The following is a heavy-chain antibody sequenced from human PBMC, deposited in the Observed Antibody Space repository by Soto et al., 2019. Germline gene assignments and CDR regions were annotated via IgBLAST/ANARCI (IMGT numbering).Heavy chain of an antibody. V-gene: IGHV1-18*01. D-gene: IGHD2-2*01. CDR2: ISVYNAKT. Sequence: GASVKVSCKASGYNFFGYGLSWVRQAPGQGLEWMGWISVYNAKTNYAQKFQGRVTMTPDTSATTVYMELRSLTSDDTAVYYCARDPHAPYCSSTSCYPRDDAFDIWGQGTMVTVSS. J-gene: IGHJ3*02. CDR3: ARDPHAPYCSSTSCYPRDDAFDI. CDR1: GYNFFGYG.